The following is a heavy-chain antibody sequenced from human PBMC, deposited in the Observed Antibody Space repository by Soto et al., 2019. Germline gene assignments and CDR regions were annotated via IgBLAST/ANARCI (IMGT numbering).Heavy chain of an antibody. CDR1: GGTFSSYS. Sequence: SVKVSCKGSGGTFSSYSISWVRQSPGQGLEWMGGIIPIFGTANCAQKFQGRVTITADESTSTAYMELSSLRSEDTAVYYCARMPGTTSTYYYYGMDVWGQGTTVTVSS. J-gene: IGHJ6*02. V-gene: IGHV1-69*13. D-gene: IGHD1-1*01. CDR2: IIPIFGTA. CDR3: ARMPGTTSTYYYYGMDV.